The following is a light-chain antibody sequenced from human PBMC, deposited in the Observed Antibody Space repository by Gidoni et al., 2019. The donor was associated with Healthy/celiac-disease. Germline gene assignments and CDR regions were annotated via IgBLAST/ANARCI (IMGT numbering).Light chain of an antibody. V-gene: IGLV1-47*02. Sequence: HSLIPPPPSASGPHGQRATISFSGSSSNGGNNYVYWYQQHPGTAPKLLIYSNNKRPSGVPDRFSGSKSGNSASLTISGLRSEDEADYYCAAWDGSRSGVVFGGGTKLTVL. CDR1: SSNGGNNY. J-gene: IGLJ2*01. CDR3: AAWDGSRSGVV. CDR2: SNN.